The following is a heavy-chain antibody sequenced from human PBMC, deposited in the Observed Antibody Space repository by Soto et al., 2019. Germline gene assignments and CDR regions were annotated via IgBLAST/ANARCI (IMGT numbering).Heavy chain of an antibody. Sequence: SQTLSLTCVISGDSVSSNTAAWNWIRQSPSRGLEWLGRTYYRSKWLTDYALSVKSRITVSPDTSRNQFSLQLTSVTPEDTGVSYCARHPPAFHSAFDYWGQGALVTVSS. CDR3: ARHPPAFHSAFDY. V-gene: IGHV6-1*01. J-gene: IGHJ4*02. CDR2: TYYRSKWLT. CDR1: GDSVSSNTAA. D-gene: IGHD3-16*01.